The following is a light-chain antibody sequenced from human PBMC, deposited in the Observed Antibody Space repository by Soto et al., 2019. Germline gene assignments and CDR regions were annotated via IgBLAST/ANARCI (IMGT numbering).Light chain of an antibody. CDR2: AAS. CDR1: QGVSSW. V-gene: IGKV1-12*01. Sequence: DIQLTQSPSSVSASVGDRVTIICRASQGVSSWLAWYQQKPGKAPKLLISAASILQGGVPSRFSGSGSGTDFTLTISSLQPEDFATYYCQQANNFPITFGQGTRLEIK. J-gene: IGKJ5*01. CDR3: QQANNFPIT.